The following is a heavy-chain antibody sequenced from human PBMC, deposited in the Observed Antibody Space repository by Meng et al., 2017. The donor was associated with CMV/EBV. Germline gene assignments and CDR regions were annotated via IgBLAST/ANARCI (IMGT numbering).Heavy chain of an antibody. CDR2: ISSSSSYI. D-gene: IGHD3-3*01. CDR1: GFTFSSYS. Sequence: GESLKISCAASGFTFSSYSMNWARQAPGKGLEWVSSISSSSSYIYYADSVKGRFTISRDNAKNSLYLQMNSLRAEDTAVYYCARVVIMVYYYYGMDVWGQGTTVTVSS. J-gene: IGHJ6*02. V-gene: IGHV3-21*01. CDR3: ARVVIMVYYYYGMDV.